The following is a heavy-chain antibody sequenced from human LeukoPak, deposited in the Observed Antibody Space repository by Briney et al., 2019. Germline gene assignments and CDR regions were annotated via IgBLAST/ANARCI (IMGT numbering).Heavy chain of an antibody. J-gene: IGHJ4*02. V-gene: IGHV3-7*01. D-gene: IGHD6-13*01. CDR1: GFTFSHYG. CDR2: IKQDGSDK. CDR3: SRTLHSSSWYY. Sequence: GGSLRLSCAASGFTFSHYGMSWVRQAPGKGLEWVANIKQDGSDKYYVDSVKGRFTISRDNAKNSLYLQMSSLRAEDTAVYYCSRTLHSSSWYYWGQGTLVTVSS.